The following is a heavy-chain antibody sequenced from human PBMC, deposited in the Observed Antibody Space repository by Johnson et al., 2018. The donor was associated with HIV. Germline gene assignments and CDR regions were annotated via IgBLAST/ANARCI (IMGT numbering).Heavy chain of an antibody. Sequence: QVQLVESGGGVVQPGRSLRLSCAASGFTFSSYGMHWVRQAPGKGLEWVAFISYDGSNKYYADSVKGRFTISRDNSKNTLYLQMNSLRAEDTAVYYCARGIAMAEDAFDIWGQGTMVTVSS. CDR2: ISYDGSNK. J-gene: IGHJ3*02. V-gene: IGHV3-30*19. CDR1: GFTFSSYG. D-gene: IGHD6-19*01. CDR3: ARGIAMAEDAFDI.